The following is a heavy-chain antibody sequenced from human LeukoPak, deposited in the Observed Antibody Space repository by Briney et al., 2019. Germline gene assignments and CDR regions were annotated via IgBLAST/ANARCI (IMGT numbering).Heavy chain of an antibody. J-gene: IGHJ4*02. Sequence: GGSLRLSCAASGFTFSSYSMNWVRQAPGKGLEWVSYISSSSSTIYYAGSVKGRFTISRDNAKNSLYLQMNSLRAEDTAVYFCARDGGSTSSDYWGQGTLVTVSS. CDR2: ISSSSSTI. CDR1: GFTFSSYS. V-gene: IGHV3-48*01. D-gene: IGHD2-2*01. CDR3: ARDGGSTSSDY.